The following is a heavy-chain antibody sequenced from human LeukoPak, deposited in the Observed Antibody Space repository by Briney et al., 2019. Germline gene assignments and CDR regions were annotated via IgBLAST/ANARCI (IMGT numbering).Heavy chain of an antibody. CDR2: INPNSGGT. J-gene: IGHJ4*02. V-gene: IGHV1-2*02. CDR1: GYTFTGYY. Sequence: GASVKVSCKASGYTFTGYYMHWVRQAPGQGLEWMGWINPNSGGTNYAQKFQGRVTMTRDTSISTAYMELSRLRSDDTAVYYCARGTVDTAMVDDYWGQGTLVTVSS. D-gene: IGHD5-18*01. CDR3: ARGTVDTAMVDDY.